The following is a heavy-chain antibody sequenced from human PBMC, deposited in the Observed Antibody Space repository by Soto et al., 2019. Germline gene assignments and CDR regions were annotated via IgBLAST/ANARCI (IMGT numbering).Heavy chain of an antibody. CDR3: ARGRAPLVLGAFDI. Sequence: ASVKVACKASGYTFTSYGISWVRQAPGKGLEWMGWISAYNGNTNYAQKLQGRVTMTTDTSTSTAYMELRSLRSDDTAVYYCARGRAPLVLGAFDIWGQGTMVTVSS. CDR2: ISAYNGNT. CDR1: GYTFTSYG. D-gene: IGHD2-15*01. V-gene: IGHV1-18*01. J-gene: IGHJ3*02.